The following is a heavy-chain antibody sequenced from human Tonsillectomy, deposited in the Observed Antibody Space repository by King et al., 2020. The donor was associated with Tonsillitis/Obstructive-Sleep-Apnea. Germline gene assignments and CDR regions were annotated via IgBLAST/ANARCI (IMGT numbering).Heavy chain of an antibody. CDR2: IYYSGST. CDR1: GGSISSYY. Sequence: VQLQESGPGLVKPSETLSLTCTVSGGSISSYYWSWIRQPPGKGLEWIGYIYYSGSTNYNPSLKSRVTISVDTSKSQFSLKLSSVTAADTAVYYCARHGASYYYDSSGYYDSPDWFDPWGQGTLVTVSS. D-gene: IGHD3-22*01. J-gene: IGHJ5*02. V-gene: IGHV4-59*08. CDR3: ARHGASYYYDSSGYYDSPDWFDP.